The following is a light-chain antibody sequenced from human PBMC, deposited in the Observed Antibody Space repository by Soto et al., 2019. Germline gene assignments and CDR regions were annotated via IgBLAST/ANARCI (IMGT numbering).Light chain of an antibody. V-gene: IGLV2-14*01. J-gene: IGLJ2*01. Sequence: QSALTQPASVSGSPGQSITISCTGTSSDVGGYNYVSWYQQHPGKAPKLMIYDVSNRPSGVSNRFSGSKSCNTASLTISGLQAEGEADYSCSSNTIGSPVFGGGTKLTVL. CDR1: SSDVGGYNY. CDR3: SSNTIGSPV. CDR2: DVS.